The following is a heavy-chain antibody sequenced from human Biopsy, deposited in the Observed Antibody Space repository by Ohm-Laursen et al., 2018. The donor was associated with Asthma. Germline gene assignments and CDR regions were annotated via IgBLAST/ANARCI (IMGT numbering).Heavy chain of an antibody. CDR2: ISSSGSTI. CDR1: GFTFSDYY. J-gene: IGHJ6*02. V-gene: IGHV3-11*01. CDR3: ARDREVYGSGIGALYYYYYYGMDV. Sequence: SLRLSYTASGFTFSDYYMSWIRQAPGKGLEWVSYISSSGSTIYYADSVKGRFTISRDNAKNSLYLQMNSLRAEDTAVYYCARDREVYGSGIGALYYYYYYGMDVWGQGTTVTVSS. D-gene: IGHD3-10*01.